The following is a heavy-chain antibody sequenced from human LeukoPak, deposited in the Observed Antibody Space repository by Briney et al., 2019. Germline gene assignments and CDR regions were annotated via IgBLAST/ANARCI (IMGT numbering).Heavy chain of an antibody. CDR3: ARWYYDFWSGPTGGMDV. D-gene: IGHD3-3*01. J-gene: IGHJ6*02. CDR1: GGSVSSGSYY. Sequence: SETLSLTCTVSGGSVSSGSYYWSWIRQPPGKGLEWIGYIYYSGSTNYNPSLKSRVTISADTSKNQFSLKLSSVTAADTAVYYCARWYYDFWSGPTGGMDVWGQGTTVTVSS. CDR2: IYYSGST. V-gene: IGHV4-61*01.